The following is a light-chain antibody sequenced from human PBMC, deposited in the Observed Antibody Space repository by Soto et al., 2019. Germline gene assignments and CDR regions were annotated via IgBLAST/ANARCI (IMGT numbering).Light chain of an antibody. Sequence: ESVLTQSPDTLSLSPGERATLSCRASQSVSSSYLAWYQQKPGQAPRLLIYGASSRATGIPDRFSGSGSGTDFTFTISSLAPEDFAMYYCQQYASSPWTFGQGTKVEI. V-gene: IGKV3-20*01. CDR3: QQYASSPWT. CDR2: GAS. CDR1: QSVSSSY. J-gene: IGKJ1*01.